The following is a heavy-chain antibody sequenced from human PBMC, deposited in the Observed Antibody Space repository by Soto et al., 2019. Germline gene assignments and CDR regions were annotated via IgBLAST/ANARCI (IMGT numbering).Heavy chain of an antibody. D-gene: IGHD2-15*01. CDR2: MNLNSGGT. V-gene: IGHV1-2*02. Sequence: GSVQVSCKASGYTFSAYYRHGVRQAPGRGLEWMGWMNLNSGGTYFAQKVQGRVTLTRDTYISTAYMEVNRLRSDDTAVDYCTRENIENSDGLYDAFDFWGQGTPVTVSS. J-gene: IGHJ3*01. CDR1: GYTFSAYY. CDR3: TRENIENSDGLYDAFDF.